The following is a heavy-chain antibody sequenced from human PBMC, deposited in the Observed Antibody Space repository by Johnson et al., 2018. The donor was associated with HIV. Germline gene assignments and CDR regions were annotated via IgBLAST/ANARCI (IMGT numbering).Heavy chain of an antibody. CDR3: ARDKDYGGNHDAFDI. CDR1: GFTFSDHY. J-gene: IGHJ3*02. V-gene: IGHV3-66*01. CDR2: IYRGGAT. D-gene: IGHD4-23*01. Sequence: MQLVESGGGLVQSGGSLRLSCAASGFTFSDHYMDWVRQAPGKGLEWVSVIYRGGATYYAASVQGRFTISRDNSKNTLYLQMESLRADDTALYYCARDKDYGGNHDAFDIWGQGTMVTVSS.